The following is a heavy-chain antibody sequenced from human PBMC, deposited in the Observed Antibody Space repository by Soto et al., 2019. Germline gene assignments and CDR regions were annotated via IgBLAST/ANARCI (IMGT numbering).Heavy chain of an antibody. Sequence: QVQLVQSGAEVKKPGASVKVSCKASGYTFTGYNMHWVRQAPGQGREWMGWINPKTGATNYGKKFQGRVTMTRDTSITTVYMEISRLTSDDTAVYYCARGNAPGIDYWGQGTLVTVSS. CDR1: GYTFTGYN. CDR2: INPKTGAT. V-gene: IGHV1-2*02. D-gene: IGHD1-1*01. CDR3: ARGNAPGIDY. J-gene: IGHJ4*02.